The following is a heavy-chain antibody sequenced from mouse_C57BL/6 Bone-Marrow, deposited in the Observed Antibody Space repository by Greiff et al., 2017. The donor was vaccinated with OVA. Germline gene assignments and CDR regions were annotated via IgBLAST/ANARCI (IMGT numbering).Heavy chain of an antibody. CDR3: AAYYYGSYWYFDV. CDR1: GYTFTSYW. V-gene: IGHV1-52*01. CDR2: IDPSDSET. Sequence: VQLQQPGAELVRPGSSVKLSCKASGYTFTSYWMHWVKQRPIQGLEWIGNIDPSDSETHYNQKFKDKATLTVDKSSSTAYMQLSSLTSEDSAVYYCAAYYYGSYWYFDVWGTGTTVTVSS. J-gene: IGHJ1*03. D-gene: IGHD1-1*01.